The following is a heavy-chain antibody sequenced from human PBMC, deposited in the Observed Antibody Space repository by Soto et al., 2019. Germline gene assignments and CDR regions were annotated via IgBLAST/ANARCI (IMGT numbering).Heavy chain of an antibody. CDR1: GFTFSDYY. Sequence: QVQLVESGGGLVKPGGSLRLSCAASGFTFSDYYMSWIRQAPGKGLEWVSYISSSGSTIYYADSVKGRFTISRDNAKNSLYLQMNSLRAEDTAVYYCASAPTVTTSRSYYYYYGMDVWGQGTTVTVSS. CDR3: ASAPTVTTSRSYYYYYGMDV. J-gene: IGHJ6*02. CDR2: ISSSGSTI. V-gene: IGHV3-11*01. D-gene: IGHD4-4*01.